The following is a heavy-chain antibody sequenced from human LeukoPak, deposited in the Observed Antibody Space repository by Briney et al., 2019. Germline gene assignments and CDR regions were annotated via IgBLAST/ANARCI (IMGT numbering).Heavy chain of an antibody. V-gene: IGHV3-66*01. CDR1: GFTVSSNY. CDR2: IYSGGST. J-gene: IGHJ1*01. Sequence: GGSLRLSCAASGFTVSSNYMSWVRQAPGKGLEWVSVIYSGGSTYYADSVKGRFTISRDNSKNTLYLQMNSLRAEDTAVYYCARGTYYPREGYFQHRGQGTLVTVSS. CDR3: ARGTYYPREGYFQH. D-gene: IGHD3-10*01.